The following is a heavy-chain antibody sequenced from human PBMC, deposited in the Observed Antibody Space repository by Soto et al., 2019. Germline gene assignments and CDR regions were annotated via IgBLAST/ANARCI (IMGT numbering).Heavy chain of an antibody. CDR1: GSSISSSGYY. Sequence: SETLSLTCTVSGSSISSSGYYWGWIRQPPGKGLEWIGYIYHSGSTYYNPSLKSRVTISVDRSKNQFSLKLSSVTAADTAVYYCARVPDRWGQGTLVTVSS. J-gene: IGHJ5*02. CDR2: IYHSGST. D-gene: IGHD2-2*01. V-gene: IGHV4-30-2*01. CDR3: ARVPDR.